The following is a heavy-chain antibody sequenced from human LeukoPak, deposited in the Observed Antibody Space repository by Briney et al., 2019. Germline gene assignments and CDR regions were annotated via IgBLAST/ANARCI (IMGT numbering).Heavy chain of an antibody. CDR2: ISAYNGNT. CDR3: ARGGTQNYDILTGPYFDY. Sequence: ASVKVSCNASGYTFTSYGISWVRQAAGQGLKWMGWISAYNGNTNYEQKLQGRVTMTTDTSTSTAYMELRSLRSDDTAVYYCARGGTQNYDILTGPYFDYWGQGTLVTVSS. CDR1: GYTFTSYG. J-gene: IGHJ4*02. V-gene: IGHV1-18*01. D-gene: IGHD3-9*01.